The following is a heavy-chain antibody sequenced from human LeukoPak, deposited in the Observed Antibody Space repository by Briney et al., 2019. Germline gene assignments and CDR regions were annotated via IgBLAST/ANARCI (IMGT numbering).Heavy chain of an antibody. J-gene: IGHJ5*02. CDR1: GYTFTGYY. D-gene: IGHD3-16*01. V-gene: IGHV1-2*02. CDR2: INPNSGGT. CDR3: ARVRRGAITFGGVQP. Sequence: ASVKVSCKASGYTFTGYYMHWVRQAPGQGLEWMGWINPNSGGTNYAQKFQGRVTMTRDTSISTAYMELSRLRSDDAAVYYCARVRRGAITFGGVQPGGQGTLVTVSS.